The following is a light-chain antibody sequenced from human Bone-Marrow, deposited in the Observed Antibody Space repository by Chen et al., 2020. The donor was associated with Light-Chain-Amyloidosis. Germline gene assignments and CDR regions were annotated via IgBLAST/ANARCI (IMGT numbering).Light chain of an antibody. CDR1: QSVSSN. Sequence: DIVMTQSPATLSVSPGERATLSCRASQSVSSNLAWYQQKPGQAPRLLIYGSSTRATGIPARFSGSGSGTEFTLTISSLQSEEFAGYYCQQYNNWPYTFGQGTKLEIK. CDR3: QQYNNWPYT. CDR2: GSS. V-gene: IGKV3-15*01. J-gene: IGKJ2*01.